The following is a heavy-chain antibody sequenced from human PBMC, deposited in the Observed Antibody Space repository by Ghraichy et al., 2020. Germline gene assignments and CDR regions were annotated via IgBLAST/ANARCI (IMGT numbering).Heavy chain of an antibody. J-gene: IGHJ4*02. CDR2: IRYDGSNK. Sequence: GGSLRLSCAASGFTFSSYGMHWVRQAPGKGLEWVAFIRYDGSNKYYADSVKGRFTISRGNSKNTLYLQMNSLRPEDSALYYSAKGPSSSGWPSSDYWGQGTLVTVSS. CDR3: AKGPSSSGWPSSDY. V-gene: IGHV3-30*02. D-gene: IGHD6-19*01. CDR1: GFTFSSYG.